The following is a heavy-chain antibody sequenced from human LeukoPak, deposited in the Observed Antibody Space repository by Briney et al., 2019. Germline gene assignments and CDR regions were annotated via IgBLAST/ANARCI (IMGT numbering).Heavy chain of an antibody. V-gene: IGHV3-30*02. CDR1: GFTFSTYG. CDR3: AKAGTQQWLLFVGVY. Sequence: GGSLRLSCAASGFTFSTYGMLWVRQAPGQGPEWVALIRYDGSNKYYADSVKGRFTISRGNSKNTLYLQMNSLRVEDTAMYYCAKAGTQQWLLFVGVYWGQGALVTVSS. CDR2: IRYDGSNK. D-gene: IGHD6-19*01. J-gene: IGHJ4*02.